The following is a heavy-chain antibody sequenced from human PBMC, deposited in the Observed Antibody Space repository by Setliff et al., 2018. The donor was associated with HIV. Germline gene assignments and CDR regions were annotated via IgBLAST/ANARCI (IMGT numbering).Heavy chain of an antibody. D-gene: IGHD1-26*01. CDR1: GYTFNNFY. Sequence: ASVKVSCKASGYTFNNFYLHWVRLAPGQGLEWMGMVNPSGGSTVYAQKFQGRVTMTSDTSTSTAYMELSSLRSEDTAVYYCGVGSGYYYGVVVYWGQGTLVTVSS. CDR2: VNPSGGST. J-gene: IGHJ4*02. V-gene: IGHV1-46*02. CDR3: GVGSGYYYGVVVY.